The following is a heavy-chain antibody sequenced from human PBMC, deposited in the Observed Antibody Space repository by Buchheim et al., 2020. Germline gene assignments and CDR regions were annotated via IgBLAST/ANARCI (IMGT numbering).Heavy chain of an antibody. D-gene: IGHD5-18*01. J-gene: IGHJ4*02. Sequence: QVQLVQSGAEVKKPGSSVKVSCRASGGTFSNYAISWVRQAPGQGLEWMGGIIPIFDTANYAQKFQGRVTTTADESTSTAHMELCSLRSEDTAVYYCATIGETAMVKGLVWSPFDFGGQGTL. CDR1: GGTFSNYA. CDR2: IIPIFDTA. CDR3: ATIGETAMVKGLVWSPFDF. V-gene: IGHV1-69*12.